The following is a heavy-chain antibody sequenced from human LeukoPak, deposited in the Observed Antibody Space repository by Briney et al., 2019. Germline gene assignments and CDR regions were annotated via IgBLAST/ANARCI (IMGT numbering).Heavy chain of an antibody. CDR2: INHSGST. CDR1: GGSFSGYY. V-gene: IGHV4-34*01. D-gene: IGHD3-22*01. Sequence: PSETLSLTCAVYGGSFSGYYWSWIRQPPGKGPEWIGEINHSGSTNYNPSLKSRVTISVDTSKNQFSLKLSSVTAADTAVYYCARGPGIVLWYYDSSGYFGFDYWGQGTLVTVSS. J-gene: IGHJ4*02. CDR3: ARGPGIVLWYYDSSGYFGFDY.